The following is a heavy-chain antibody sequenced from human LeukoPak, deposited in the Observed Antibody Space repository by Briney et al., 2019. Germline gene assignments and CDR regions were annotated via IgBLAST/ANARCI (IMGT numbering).Heavy chain of an antibody. D-gene: IGHD2-2*01. CDR3: ARLVVVPAPSKYGMDV. V-gene: IGHV1-69*06. Sequence: SVKVSCKASGGTFSSYAISWVRQAPGQGLEWMGGIIPIFGTADYAQKFQGRVTITADKSTSTAYMELSSLRSEDTAVYYCARLVVVPAPSKYGMDVWGKGTTVTVSS. J-gene: IGHJ6*04. CDR1: GGTFSSYA. CDR2: IIPIFGTA.